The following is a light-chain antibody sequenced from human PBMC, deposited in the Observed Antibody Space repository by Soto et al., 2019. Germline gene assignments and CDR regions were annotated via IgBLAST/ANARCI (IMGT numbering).Light chain of an antibody. CDR1: QGVNSNY. CDR2: GAS. CDR3: QHQQYGVSALYT. Sequence: EIILTQSPGTLSLFPGERATLSCRASQGVNSNYLAWYQQRPGQAPRLLFYGASNRASGIPDRFSSSGSGTDFTLTITRLEPEYCAVYYCQHQQYGVSALYTFGQGTKLEIK. V-gene: IGKV3-20*01. J-gene: IGKJ2*01.